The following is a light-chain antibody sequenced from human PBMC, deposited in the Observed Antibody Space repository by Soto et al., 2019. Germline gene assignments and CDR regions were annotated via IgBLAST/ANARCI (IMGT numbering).Light chain of an antibody. CDR1: SSDVGTYNF. CDR3: CSYARSSTVI. CDR2: EGS. V-gene: IGLV2-23*01. Sequence: QSVLTQPASVSGSPGQSITISCTGTSSDVGTYNFVSWYQQHPGKAPKLIIYEGSKRPSGVSNRFSGSKSGNTASLTISGLQAEDEADYYCCSYARSSTVIFGGGTKLTVL. J-gene: IGLJ2*01.